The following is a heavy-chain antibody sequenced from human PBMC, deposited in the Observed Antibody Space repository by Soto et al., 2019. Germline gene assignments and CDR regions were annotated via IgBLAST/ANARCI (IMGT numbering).Heavy chain of an antibody. D-gene: IGHD3-10*01. J-gene: IGHJ4*02. CDR3: AKGGYYGSGSYSPFDY. CDR1: GFTFDDYA. Sequence: EVQLVASGGGLVQPGRSLRLSCAASGFTFDDYAMHWVRQAPGKGLEWVSGISWNSGSIGYADSVKGRFTISRDNAKNSLYLQMNSLRAEDTALYYCAKGGYYGSGSYSPFDYWGQGTLVTVSS. V-gene: IGHV3-9*01. CDR2: ISWNSGSI.